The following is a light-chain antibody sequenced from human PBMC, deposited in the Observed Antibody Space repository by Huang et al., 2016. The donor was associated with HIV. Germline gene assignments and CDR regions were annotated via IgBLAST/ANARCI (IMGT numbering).Light chain of an antibody. J-gene: IGKJ4*01. CDR2: AES. V-gene: IGKV1-39*01. Sequence: DIQMTQSPSSLSASVGDRVTITCRASTSISSYLNWYQQKPGKAPRFLIYAESSLQGGVPSRFSGSGSGTDFTLTISSLQPEDFATYYCQQSYSTPLTFGGGTKVEIK. CDR1: TSISSY. CDR3: QQSYSTPLT.